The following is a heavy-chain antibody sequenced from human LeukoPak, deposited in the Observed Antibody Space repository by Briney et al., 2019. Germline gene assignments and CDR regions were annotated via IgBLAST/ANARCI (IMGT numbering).Heavy chain of an antibody. CDR1: GGSISSYY. V-gene: IGHV4-59*01. CDR3: ARYSGWYGGADY. Sequence: SETLSLTCTVSGGSISSYYWSWIRQPPGKGLEWIGYIFYSGSTNYNPSLKSRATISVDTSKNQFSLKLSSVTAADTAVYYCARYSGWYGGADYWGQGTLVIVSS. J-gene: IGHJ4*02. D-gene: IGHD6-19*01. CDR2: IFYSGST.